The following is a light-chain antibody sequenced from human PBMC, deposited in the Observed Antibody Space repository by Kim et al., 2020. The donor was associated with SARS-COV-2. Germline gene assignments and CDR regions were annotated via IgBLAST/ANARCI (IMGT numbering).Light chain of an antibody. Sequence: QSALTQPASVSGSPGQSVTISCTATSSDVGNYDHVYWYQQHPGKAPRLIIYDINKRPSGVSDRFSGSKSGNTASLTISGLQAEDEGDYYCRSHTASSTVFGGGTQLTVL. V-gene: IGLV2-14*03. CDR2: DIN. CDR3: RSHTASSTV. J-gene: IGLJ2*01. CDR1: SSDVGNYDH.